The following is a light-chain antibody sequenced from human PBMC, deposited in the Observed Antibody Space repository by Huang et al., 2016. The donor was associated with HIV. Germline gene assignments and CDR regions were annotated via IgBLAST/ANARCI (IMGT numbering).Light chain of an antibody. Sequence: AIQMTQSPASLSASVGDRVTITCRASQDIGNNLGWYQQKRGKAPKLLVSTASHLQIGVPSRFTGSGSGTHFTLTISGLQPEDFATYYCLQDYTYPWTFGQGTKVEI. CDR3: LQDYTYPWT. V-gene: IGKV1-6*01. CDR1: QDIGNN. CDR2: TAS. J-gene: IGKJ1*01.